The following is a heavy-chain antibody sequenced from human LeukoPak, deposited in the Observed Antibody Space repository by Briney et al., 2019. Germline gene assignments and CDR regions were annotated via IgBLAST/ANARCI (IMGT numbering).Heavy chain of an antibody. J-gene: IGHJ4*02. D-gene: IGHD4-17*01. CDR1: GFTVSSYF. V-gene: IGHV3-15*01. CDR3: TTVGDYIGEASFDY. CDR2: IKSKTDGGTT. Sequence: PGGSLRLSCAASGFTVSSYFMSWVRQAPGKGLEWVGRIKSKTDGGTTEYAAPVKARFTISIDDSKNTLYLQMNGLKTEDTAVYYCTTVGDYIGEASFDYWGQGTLVTVSS.